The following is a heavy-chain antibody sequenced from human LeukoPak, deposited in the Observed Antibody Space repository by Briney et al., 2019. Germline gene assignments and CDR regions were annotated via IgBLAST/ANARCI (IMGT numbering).Heavy chain of an antibody. D-gene: IGHD5-12*01. J-gene: IGHJ4*02. V-gene: IGHV4-39*01. CDR3: VRLWLRWGIDY. CDR2: GYYSGSS. CDR1: GASTNTDSYF. Sequence: SETLSLTCIVSGASTNTDSYFWGWIRQPPGKGLEWIGSGYYSGSSHYNPSLKSRVTISVDTSKNQFSLRVSSVTAADTAVYYCVRLWLRWGIDYWGQGSLVSVSS.